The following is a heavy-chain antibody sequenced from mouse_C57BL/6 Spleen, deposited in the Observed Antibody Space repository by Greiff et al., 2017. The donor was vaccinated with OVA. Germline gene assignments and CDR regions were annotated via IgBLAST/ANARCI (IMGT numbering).Heavy chain of an antibody. J-gene: IGHJ2*01. CDR1: GYTFTSSW. D-gene: IGHD3-2*02. CDR3: ARRGGQLSPYFDY. V-gene: IGHV1-53*01. CDR2: INPSNGGT. Sequence: QVQLQQPGTELVKPGASVKLSCKASGYTFTSSWMHWVKQRPGQGLEWIGNINPSNGGTNYNEKFKSKATLTVDKSSSTAYMQLSSLTSEDSAVYDCARRGGQLSPYFDYWGQGTTLTVSA.